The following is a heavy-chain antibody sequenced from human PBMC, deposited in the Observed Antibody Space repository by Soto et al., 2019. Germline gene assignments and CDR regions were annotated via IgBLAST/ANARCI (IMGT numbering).Heavy chain of an antibody. Sequence: XSVKDSCQASGYTFTTYGFSWVRQAPGQGLECVGWISASNGNTHYSQKFQGRVTMTTDTSTSTAYMELRSLTSGDTAVYYCASEPIYYNDGSGYYPLGYWGQGTLVTVSS. CDR1: GYTFTTYG. V-gene: IGHV1-18*04. J-gene: IGHJ4*02. D-gene: IGHD3-22*01. CDR3: ASEPIYYNDGSGYYPLGY. CDR2: ISASNGNT.